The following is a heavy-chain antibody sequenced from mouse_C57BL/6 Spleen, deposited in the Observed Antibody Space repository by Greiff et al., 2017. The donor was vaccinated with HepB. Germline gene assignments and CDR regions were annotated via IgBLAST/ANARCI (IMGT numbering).Heavy chain of an antibody. D-gene: IGHD1-1*01. Sequence: EVHLVESGGGLVQPGGSLSLSCAASGFTFTDYYMSWVRQPPGKALEWLGFIRNKANGYTTEYSASVKGRFTISRDNSQSILYLQMNALRAEDSATYYCARFFYYYGSTAWFAYWGQGTLVTVSA. CDR3: ARFFYYYGSTAWFAY. V-gene: IGHV7-3*01. J-gene: IGHJ3*01. CDR1: GFTFTDYY. CDR2: IRNKANGYTT.